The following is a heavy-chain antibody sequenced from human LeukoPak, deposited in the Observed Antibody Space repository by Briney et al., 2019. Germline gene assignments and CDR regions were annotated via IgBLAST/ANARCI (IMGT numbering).Heavy chain of an antibody. Sequence: GGSLRLSCAASGFTFDDYAMHWVRQAPGKGLEWVSGISWNSGSIGYADSVKGRFTISRDNAKNSLYLQMNSLRAEDTAVYYCARDYYDSSGYSWGQGTLVTVSS. V-gene: IGHV3-9*01. CDR1: GFTFDDYA. CDR2: ISWNSGSI. D-gene: IGHD3-22*01. J-gene: IGHJ4*02. CDR3: ARDYYDSSGYS.